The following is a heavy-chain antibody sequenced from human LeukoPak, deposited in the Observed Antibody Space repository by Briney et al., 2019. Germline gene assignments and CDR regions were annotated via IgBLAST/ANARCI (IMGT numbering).Heavy chain of an antibody. J-gene: IGHJ4*02. CDR1: GGSISSSSYY. V-gene: IGHV4-39*07. CDR2: IYYSGST. D-gene: IGHD3-22*01. Sequence: PSETLSLTCTVSGGSISSSSYYWGWIRQPPGKGLEWIGSIYYSGSTYYNPSLKSRVTISVDTSKNQFSLKLSSVTAADTAVYYCASRYYYDSSGYYHYFDYWGQGTLVTVSS. CDR3: ASRYYYDSSGYYHYFDY.